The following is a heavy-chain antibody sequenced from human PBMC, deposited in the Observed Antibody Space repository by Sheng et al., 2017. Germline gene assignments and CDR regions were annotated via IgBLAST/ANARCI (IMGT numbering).Heavy chain of an antibody. Sequence: QVQLQQWGAGLLKPSETLSLTCAVYGGSFSGYYWSWIRQPPGKGLEWIGEINHSGSTNYNPSLKSRVTISVDTSKNQFSLKLSSVTAADTAVYYCARGRNCSSTSCSIPSWYFDYWGQGTLVTVSS. CDR2: INHSGST. J-gene: IGHJ4*02. CDR1: GGSFSGYY. CDR3: ARGRNCSSTSCSIPSWYFDY. V-gene: IGHV4-34*01. D-gene: IGHD2-2*01.